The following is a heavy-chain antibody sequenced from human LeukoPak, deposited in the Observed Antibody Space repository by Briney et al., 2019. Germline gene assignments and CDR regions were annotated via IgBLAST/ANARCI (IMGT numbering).Heavy chain of an antibody. J-gene: IGHJ6*02. CDR3: AREYYYGMDV. V-gene: IGHV3-72*01. CDR2: SKNKENGYST. Sequence: GGSLRLSCAASGFPFSAYSMDWLRQAPGKGLEWVGQSKNKENGYSTDYAASVRGRFTISRDASKNLLYLQMNSLKTEDTAVYYCAREYYYGMDVWGQGTTVTVSS. CDR1: GFPFSAYS.